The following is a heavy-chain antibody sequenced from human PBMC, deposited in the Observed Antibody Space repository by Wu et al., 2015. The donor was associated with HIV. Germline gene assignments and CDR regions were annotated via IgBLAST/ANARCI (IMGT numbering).Heavy chain of an antibody. CDR2: IIPIFGTA. J-gene: IGHJ3*02. Sequence: QVQLVQSGAEVKKPGSSVKVSCKASGGTFSSYAISWVRQAPGQGLEWMGGIIPIFGTANYAQKFQGRVTITTDESTSTAYMELSSLRSEDTAVYYCARGKREYYYGSSVLNDAFDIWGQGTMVTVSS. CDR3: ARGKREYYYGSSVLNDAFDI. V-gene: IGHV1-69*05. CDR1: GGTFSSYA. D-gene: IGHD3-10*01.